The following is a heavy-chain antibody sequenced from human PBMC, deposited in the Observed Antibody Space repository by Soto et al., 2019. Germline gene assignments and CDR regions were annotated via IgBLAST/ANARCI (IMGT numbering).Heavy chain of an antibody. J-gene: IGHJ5*02. Sequence: EVQLVESGGGLIQPGGSLRLSCAASGFIVSSDYMSWVRQAPGKGLEWVSVIYPGGSTYYADSVKGRFTFSRDNSKNTLYLQMNGLRVEDTAVYYCARAYGGNPALFDPWGQGTLVTVSS. D-gene: IGHD4-17*01. CDR1: GFIVSSDY. CDR2: IYPGGST. V-gene: IGHV3-53*01. CDR3: ARAYGGNPALFDP.